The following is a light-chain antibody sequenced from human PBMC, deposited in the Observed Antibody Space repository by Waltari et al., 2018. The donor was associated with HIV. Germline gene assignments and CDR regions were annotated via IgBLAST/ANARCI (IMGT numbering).Light chain of an antibody. Sequence: QSVLTQSPSTSASPGQRVTISCSGTRSNIGNNFVSWYQRLPGTAPKLLIFRNNQRPSGVPDRFSGSKSDTSASLVISVLRSEDEAEYFCAVWDGSLSAWLFGGGTKVAVL. CDR1: RSNIGNNF. CDR3: AVWDGSLSAWL. V-gene: IGLV1-47*01. CDR2: RNN. J-gene: IGLJ3*02.